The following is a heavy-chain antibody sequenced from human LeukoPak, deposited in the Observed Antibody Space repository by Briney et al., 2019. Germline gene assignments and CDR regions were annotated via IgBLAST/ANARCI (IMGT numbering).Heavy chain of an antibody. CDR3: ATDGYDSSGYYYGFDY. V-gene: IGHV1-24*01. CDR2: FDPEDGVT. D-gene: IGHD3-22*01. Sequence: ASVKVSCKVSGYTLTELSMHWVRQAPGKGLEWMGGFDPEDGVTIYAQKFQGRVTMTEDTSTDTAYMELSSLRSEDTAVYYCATDGYDSSGYYYGFDYWGQGTLVTVSS. J-gene: IGHJ4*02. CDR1: GYTLTELS.